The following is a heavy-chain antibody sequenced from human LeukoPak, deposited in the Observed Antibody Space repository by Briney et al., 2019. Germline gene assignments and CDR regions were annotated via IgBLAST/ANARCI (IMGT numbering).Heavy chain of an antibody. V-gene: IGHV3-21*01. D-gene: IGHD3-10*01. CDR1: GFTFSSYS. J-gene: IGHJ4*02. CDR3: ARSSYYYGSGSFEFDY. Sequence: GGSLRLSCAASGFTFSSYSMNWVRQAPGKGLEWVSSISSSSSYIYSADSVNGRFTISRDNAKNSLYLQMNSLRAEDTAVYYCARSSYYYGSGSFEFDYWGQGTLVTVSS. CDR2: ISSSSSYI.